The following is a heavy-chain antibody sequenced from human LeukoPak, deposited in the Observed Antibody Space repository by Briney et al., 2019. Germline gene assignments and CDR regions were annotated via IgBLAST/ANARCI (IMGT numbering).Heavy chain of an antibody. CDR2: IYHSGST. D-gene: IGHD2-15*01. CDR3: ARGAGYCSGGSCHLFDY. J-gene: IGHJ4*02. CDR1: GGSISSSNW. Sequence: PSGTLSLTCAVSGGSISSSNWWSWVRQPPGKGLEWIGEIYHSGSTNYNPSLKSRVTISVDKSKNQFSLKLSSVTAADTAVYYCARGAGYCSGGSCHLFDYWGQGTLVTVSS. V-gene: IGHV4-4*02.